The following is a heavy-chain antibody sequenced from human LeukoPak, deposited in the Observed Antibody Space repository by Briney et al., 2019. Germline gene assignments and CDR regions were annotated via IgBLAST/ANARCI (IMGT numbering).Heavy chain of an antibody. CDR1: GYTFTSYD. CDR3: ARVTTIAAADRDYYYGMDV. Sequence: ASVKVSCKASGYTFTSYDINWVRQAPGQGLEWMGGIIPIFGTANYAQKFQGRVTITADESTSTAYMELSSLRSEDTAVYYCARVTTIAAADRDYYYGMDVWGQGTTVTVSS. V-gene: IGHV1-69*13. CDR2: IIPIFGTA. J-gene: IGHJ6*02. D-gene: IGHD6-13*01.